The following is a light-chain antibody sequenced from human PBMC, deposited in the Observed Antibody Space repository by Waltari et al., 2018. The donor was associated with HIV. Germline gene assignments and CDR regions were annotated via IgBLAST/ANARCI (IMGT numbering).Light chain of an antibody. CDR2: AAS. J-gene: IGKJ3*01. CDR1: QSISSY. CDR3: QQSYSTPRA. V-gene: IGKV1-39*01. Sequence: IQMTQSPSSLPASVGDRVTITCRASQSISSYLNWYQQKPGKAPKLLIYAASSLQSGGPSRFSGSGSGTDFTFTISSLQPEDFATYYCQQSYSTPRAFGPGTKVDIK.